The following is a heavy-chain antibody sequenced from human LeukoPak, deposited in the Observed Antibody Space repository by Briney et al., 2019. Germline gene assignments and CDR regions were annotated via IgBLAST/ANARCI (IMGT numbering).Heavy chain of an antibody. CDR2: IYYSGST. D-gene: IGHD1-26*01. Sequence: SETLSLTCTVSGGSVSSGSYYWSWIRQPPGKGLEWIGYIYYSGSTNYNPSLKSRVTISVDTSKNQFSLKLSSVTAADTAVYYCARVLYSGSSEPLDYWGQGTLVTVSS. J-gene: IGHJ4*02. CDR3: ARVLYSGSSEPLDY. V-gene: IGHV4-61*01. CDR1: GGSVSSGSYY.